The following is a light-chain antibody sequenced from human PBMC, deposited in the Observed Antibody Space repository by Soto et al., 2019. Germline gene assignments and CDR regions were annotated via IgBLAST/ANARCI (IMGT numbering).Light chain of an antibody. Sequence: DIQMTQSPSSLSASVVDRVTITCRASQNIVNYLNWYQQKPGKAPKLLIFAASSLQSGTPSRFSGSGSGTDFTLTISTLQPEDFATYYCQQSYSTPWTFGQGTKVDIK. J-gene: IGKJ1*01. CDR1: QNIVNY. CDR3: QQSYSTPWT. CDR2: AAS. V-gene: IGKV1-39*01.